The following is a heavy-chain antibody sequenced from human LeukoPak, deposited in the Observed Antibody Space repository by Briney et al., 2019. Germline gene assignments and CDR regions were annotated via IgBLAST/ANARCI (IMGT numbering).Heavy chain of an antibody. D-gene: IGHD2-2*01. Sequence: PGGSLRLSCAASGFTFSSYAMSWVRQAPGKGLEWVSAISGSGGSTYYADSVKGRFTISRDNSKKTLYLQMNSLRAEDTAVYYCAKDLDCSSTSCSPDYWGQGTLVTVSS. CDR3: AKDLDCSSTSCSPDY. CDR1: GFTFSSYA. J-gene: IGHJ4*02. V-gene: IGHV3-23*01. CDR2: ISGSGGST.